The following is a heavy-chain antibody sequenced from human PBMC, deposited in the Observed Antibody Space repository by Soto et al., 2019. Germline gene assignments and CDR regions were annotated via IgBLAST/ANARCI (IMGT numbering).Heavy chain of an antibody. CDR3: ASGGALNWNYGAFDI. CDR2: MNPNSGNT. V-gene: IGHV1-8*01. D-gene: IGHD1-7*01. CDR1: GYTFTSYD. Sequence: QVQLVQSGAEVKKPGASVKVSCKASGYTFTSYDINWVRQATGQGLEWMGWMNPNSGNTGYAQKFQGRVTMTRNTSISTAYMELRSLRSDDTAVYYCASGGALNWNYGAFDIWGQGTMVTVSS. J-gene: IGHJ3*02.